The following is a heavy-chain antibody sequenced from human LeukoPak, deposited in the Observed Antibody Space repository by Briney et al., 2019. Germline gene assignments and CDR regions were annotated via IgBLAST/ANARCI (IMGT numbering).Heavy chain of an antibody. CDR1: GFTFSNYW. CDR3: AKEGYSGYELNY. J-gene: IGHJ4*02. D-gene: IGHD5-12*01. Sequence: PGGSLRLSCAASGFTFSNYWIHWVRQAPGKGLVWVSRIDSDGSDTMYADSVKGRFTISRDNAKNTLYLQMSSLRAEDTAVYYCAKEGYSGYELNYWGQGTLVTVSS. CDR2: IDSDGSDT. V-gene: IGHV3-74*03.